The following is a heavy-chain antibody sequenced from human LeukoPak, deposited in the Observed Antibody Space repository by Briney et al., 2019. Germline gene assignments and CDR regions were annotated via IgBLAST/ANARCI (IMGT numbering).Heavy chain of an antibody. CDR1: GFTFSSYA. CDR3: ARECGGSGYYFDY. V-gene: IGHV3-30-3*01. Sequence: GGSLRLSCAAFGFTFSSYAMHWVRQAPGKGLEWVAVISYDGSNKYYADSVKGRFTISRDNSKNTLYLQMNSLRAEDAAVYYCARECGGSGYYFDYWGQGTLVTVSS. CDR2: ISYDGSNK. J-gene: IGHJ4*02. D-gene: IGHD2-15*01.